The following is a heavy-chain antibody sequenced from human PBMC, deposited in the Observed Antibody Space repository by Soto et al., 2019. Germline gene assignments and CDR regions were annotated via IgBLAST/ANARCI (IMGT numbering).Heavy chain of an antibody. D-gene: IGHD3-10*01. CDR2: IYHSGST. CDR3: ARYGRYRGPFDY. Sequence: SETLSLTCAVSVGSISSGGYSLSWIRQPPGKGLEWIGYIYHSGSTYYNPSLKSRVTISVDRSKNQFSLKLSSVTAADTAVYYCARYGRYRGPFDYWAQGTLVTVSS. CDR1: VGSISSGGYS. J-gene: IGHJ4*02. V-gene: IGHV4-30-2*01.